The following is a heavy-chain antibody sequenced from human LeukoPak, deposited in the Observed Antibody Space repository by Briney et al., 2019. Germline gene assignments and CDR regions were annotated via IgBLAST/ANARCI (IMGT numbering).Heavy chain of an antibody. CDR1: GFTFSAYW. Sequence: GGSLRLSCAASGFTFSAYWMHWVRQAPGKGLVWVSRLNTDGSDTRYADSVQGRFTISRDNAKNMVYLQMNSLRGEDTAVYYCARENFDPWGQGTQVTVSS. J-gene: IGHJ5*02. CDR2: LNTDGSDT. CDR3: ARENFDP. V-gene: IGHV3-74*01.